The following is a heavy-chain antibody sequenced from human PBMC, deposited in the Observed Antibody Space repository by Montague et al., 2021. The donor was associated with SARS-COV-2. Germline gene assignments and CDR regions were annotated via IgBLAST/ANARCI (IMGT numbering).Heavy chain of an antibody. Sequence: SETLSLTCAVHGTSFSGYYWNWIRQPPGKGLEWIGEINHGGSTKCSPSLKSRLTISADTSKNQFSLKLTSVAAADTAVYYCARLRDGVVPSPILGVGPYYSYYYMDVWERGTTVTVPS. CDR1: GTSFSGYY. CDR3: ARLRDGVVPSPILGVGPYYSYYYMDV. J-gene: IGHJ6*03. CDR2: INHGGST. D-gene: IGHD3-10*01. V-gene: IGHV4-34*01.